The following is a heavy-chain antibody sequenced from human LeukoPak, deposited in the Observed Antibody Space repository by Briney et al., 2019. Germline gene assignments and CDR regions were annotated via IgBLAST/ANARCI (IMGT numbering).Heavy chain of an antibody. V-gene: IGHV4-59*01. CDR2: ISYSGST. J-gene: IGHJ3*02. Sequence: SETLSLTCSVSGASIRSFYWSWIRQPPGKGLEWIGYISYSGSTKYNPSLTSRATMSADTSKSQLSLRLGSVTAADTAVYFCAQQVVGTSDTFDIWGQGTMVTVSS. CDR1: GASIRSFY. D-gene: IGHD6-13*01. CDR3: AQQVVGTSDTFDI.